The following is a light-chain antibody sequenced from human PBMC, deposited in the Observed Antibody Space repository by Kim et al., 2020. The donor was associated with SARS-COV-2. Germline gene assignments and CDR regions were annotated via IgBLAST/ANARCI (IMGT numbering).Light chain of an antibody. CDR2: KVS. Sequence: PPNSCLSSQRLVYNDVNTYLKWFQQKPGQSPRRLICKVSNRDSCVPDRFCGRGSGTDFPLKIRRVEAEDVVLQYCMQGPHWWTFRQGTQVDI. V-gene: IGKV2-30*01. CDR3: MQGPHWWT. J-gene: IGKJ1*01. CDR1: QRLVYNDVNTY.